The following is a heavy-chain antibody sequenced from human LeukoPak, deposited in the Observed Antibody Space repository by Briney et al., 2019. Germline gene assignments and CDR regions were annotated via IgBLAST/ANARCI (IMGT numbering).Heavy chain of an antibody. D-gene: IGHD4-17*01. Sequence: GGSLRLSCAASGFTFSSYGMHWVRQAPGKGLEWVAVIWYDGSNKYYADSVKGRFTISRDNSKNTLYLQMNSLRAEDTAVYYCARDYGDYALDYWGQGTLVTVSS. V-gene: IGHV3-33*01. CDR1: GFTFSSYG. CDR2: IWYDGSNK. J-gene: IGHJ4*02. CDR3: ARDYGDYALDY.